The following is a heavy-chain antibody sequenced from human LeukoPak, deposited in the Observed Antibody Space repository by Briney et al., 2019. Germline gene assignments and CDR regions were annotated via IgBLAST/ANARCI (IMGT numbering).Heavy chain of an antibody. CDR3: CGLGGCDWGGNWFDP. CDR2: IYYSSSN. D-gene: IGHD2-21*02. J-gene: IGHJ5*02. V-gene: IGHV4-38-2*01. CDR1: GFTFTSYV. Sequence: LKLSCAASGFTFTSYVMHWIRQPPGLGLEWIGRIYYSSSNYYNPSLMSRVTISVDTSKIKFSLKVSSMTASDTAVYYCCGLGGCDWGGNWFDPWGQGTLVSVSS.